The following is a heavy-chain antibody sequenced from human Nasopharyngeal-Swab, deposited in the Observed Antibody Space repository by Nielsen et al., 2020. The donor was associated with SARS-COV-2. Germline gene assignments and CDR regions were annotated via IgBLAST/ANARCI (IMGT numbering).Heavy chain of an antibody. Sequence: WVRQAPGQGLEWMGGIIPIFGTANYAQKFQGRVTITADESTRTAYMELSSLRSEDTAMYYCAREGAHYCDSSGYFSHDYWGQGTLVTVSS. CDR2: IIPIFGTA. J-gene: IGHJ4*02. CDR3: AREGAHYCDSSGYFSHDY. V-gene: IGHV1-69*01. D-gene: IGHD3-22*01.